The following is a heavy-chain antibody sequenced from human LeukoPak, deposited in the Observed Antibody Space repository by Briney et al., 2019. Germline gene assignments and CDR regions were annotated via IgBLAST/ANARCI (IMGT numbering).Heavy chain of an antibody. J-gene: IGHJ3*02. V-gene: IGHV4-39*01. CDR2: SDYSGTT. CDR3: VRTYSIGWSLGVFDI. CDR1: GGSINSSSRHSSY. Sequence: SETLSLTCTVSGGSINSSSRHSSYWCWIRQPPGKGQEGGGGSDYSGTTYYSPSLQIRVTMPVHMSKNQFSLRLSSVTAADTAVYYCVRTYSIGWSLGVFDIWGQGTMVTVS. D-gene: IGHD6-19*01.